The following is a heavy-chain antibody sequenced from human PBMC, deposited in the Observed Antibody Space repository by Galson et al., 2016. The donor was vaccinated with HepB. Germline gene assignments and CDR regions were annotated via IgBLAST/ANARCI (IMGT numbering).Heavy chain of an antibody. CDR1: GFSFSTSG. V-gene: IGHV3-23*01. D-gene: IGHD3-16*01. Sequence: SLRLSCAASGFSFSTSGMSWVRQTPGRGLEWVSGITGSGGTTHYADSVKGRFTISRDNSNNTLYLYMNSLRAGDTAVYYCGKHGGFDYWGQGTTVTVSS. CDR2: ITGSGGTT. J-gene: IGHJ4*03. CDR3: GKHGGFDY.